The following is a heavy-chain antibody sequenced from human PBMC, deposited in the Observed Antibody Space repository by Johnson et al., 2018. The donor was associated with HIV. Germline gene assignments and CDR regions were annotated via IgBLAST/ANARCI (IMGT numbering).Heavy chain of an antibody. CDR3: ARGDTMIVVVDNAFDI. D-gene: IGHD3-22*01. J-gene: IGHJ3*02. CDR2: ISWNSGNI. Sequence: VQLVESGGGLVQPGRSLRLSCAASGFTFDDYAMHWVRQAPGKGLEWVSGISWNSGNIGYADSVKGRFTISRDNAKNTLYLQMNSLRAEDTAVYYCARGDTMIVVVDNAFDIWGQGTMVTVSS. V-gene: IGHV3-9*01. CDR1: GFTFDDYA.